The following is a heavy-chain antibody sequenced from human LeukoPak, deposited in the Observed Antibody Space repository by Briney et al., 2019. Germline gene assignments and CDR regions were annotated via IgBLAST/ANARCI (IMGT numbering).Heavy chain of an antibody. V-gene: IGHV1-18*01. J-gene: IGHJ2*01. CDR2: ISTYNGNT. CDR3: ARVALGSWYFDL. CDR1: GYTFTSYD. D-gene: IGHD2-15*01. Sequence: ASVKVSCKASGYTFTSYDISWVRQAPGQGLEWMGWISTYNGNTNYAQKFQGRVTLTTDTSTRTAYMDLRGLRSDDTAVYHCARVALGSWYFDLWGRGTLVTVSS.